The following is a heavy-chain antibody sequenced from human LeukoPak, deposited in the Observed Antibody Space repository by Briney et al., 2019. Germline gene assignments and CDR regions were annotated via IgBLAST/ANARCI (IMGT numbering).Heavy chain of an antibody. D-gene: IGHD3-16*02. V-gene: IGHV1-18*01. CDR2: ISAYNGNT. J-gene: IGHJ4*02. Sequence: ASVKVSCKASGYTFTSYGISWVRQAPGQGLEWMGWISAYNGNTNYAQKLQGRVTMTTDTSTSTAYMELRSLRSDDTAVYYCAKAARNELSPDYWGQGTLVTVSS. CDR1: GYTFTSYG. CDR3: AKAARNELSPDY.